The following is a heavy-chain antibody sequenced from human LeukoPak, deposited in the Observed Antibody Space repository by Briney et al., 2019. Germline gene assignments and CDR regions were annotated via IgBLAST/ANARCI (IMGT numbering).Heavy chain of an antibody. D-gene: IGHD4-17*01. Sequence: ASVKVSCKASGYTFTSYNIVWVRQAPGQGLEWMGWISGYNGQTNYARRLKGRVTMTTDTSTSTAYLELRSLRSEDTAVFYCARRWTTMTDDYFDYWGQGTLVTVSS. CDR3: ARRWTTMTDDYFDY. J-gene: IGHJ4*02. CDR2: ISGYNGQT. V-gene: IGHV1-18*04. CDR1: GYTFTSYN.